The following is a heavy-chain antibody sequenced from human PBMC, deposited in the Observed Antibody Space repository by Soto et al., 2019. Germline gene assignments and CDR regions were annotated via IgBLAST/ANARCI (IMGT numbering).Heavy chain of an antibody. CDR3: ARVGSSTVVTPGDHNWFDP. D-gene: IGHD4-17*01. Sequence: QVQLVQSGAEVKKPGSSVKVSCKASGGTFSSYTITWVRQAPGQGLEWMGRIIPILGIANYAQKFQGRVTITEDKSTSTAYMELSSLRAEDTAVYYCARVGSSTVVTPGDHNWFDPWGQGTLVTVSS. CDR2: IIPILGIA. CDR1: GGTFSSYT. J-gene: IGHJ5*02. V-gene: IGHV1-69*02.